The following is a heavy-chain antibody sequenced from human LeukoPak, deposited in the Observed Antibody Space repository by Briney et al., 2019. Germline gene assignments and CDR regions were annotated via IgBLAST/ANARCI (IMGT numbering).Heavy chain of an antibody. J-gene: IGHJ4*02. D-gene: IGHD6-19*01. Sequence: GGSLRLSCAASGFTFSTYPMSWVRQAPGKGLEWVSAISGSGGDTYYADSVKGRFTISRDNSKNTLYLQMNSLRAEDTALYYCATSSGWYPKYFDYWGQGTLVTVSS. CDR2: ISGSGGDT. V-gene: IGHV3-23*01. CDR3: ATSSGWYPKYFDY. CDR1: GFTFSTYP.